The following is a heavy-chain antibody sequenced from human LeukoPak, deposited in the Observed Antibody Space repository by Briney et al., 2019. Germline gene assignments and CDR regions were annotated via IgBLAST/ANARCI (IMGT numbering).Heavy chain of an antibody. CDR2: IKQDGSEK. Sequence: GGSLRLSCAASGFTFSSYWMSWVRQAPGKGLEWVANIKQDGSEKYSVDSVKGRFTISRDNAKNSLYLQMNSLRAEDTAVYYCASLSSWDAFDIWGQGTMVTVSS. CDR3: ASLSSWDAFDI. D-gene: IGHD6-13*01. CDR1: GFTFSSYW. V-gene: IGHV3-7*01. J-gene: IGHJ3*02.